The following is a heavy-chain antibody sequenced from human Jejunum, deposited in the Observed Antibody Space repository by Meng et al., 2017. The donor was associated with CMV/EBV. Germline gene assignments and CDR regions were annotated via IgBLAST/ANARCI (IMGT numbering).Heavy chain of an antibody. CDR1: GFTFSAYT. CDR3: ARSPPAVGGPTWYDP. J-gene: IGHJ5*02. V-gene: IGHV3-21*04. D-gene: IGHD6-19*01. CDR2: ISSDSVYI. Sequence: GFTFSAYTMNWVRQAPGMGLEWVSSISSDSVYIYYADSVKGRFTISRDNAKSSVYLQLNSLRAEDTAVYYCARSPPAVGGPTWYDPWGRGTLVTVSS.